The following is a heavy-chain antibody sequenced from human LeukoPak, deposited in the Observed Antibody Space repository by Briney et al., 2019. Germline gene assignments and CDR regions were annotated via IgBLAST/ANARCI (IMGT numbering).Heavy chain of an antibody. V-gene: IGHV4-59*08. CDR3: ARLNGDYYFDY. Sequence: PSETLSLTCTVSGGSISSDYWSWIRQPPGKGLEWIGYIYYSGSTNYIPSLKSRVTISLDTSQNQFSLKLSSVTAADTAVYYCARLNGDYYFDYWGQGTLVTVSS. D-gene: IGHD4-17*01. CDR2: IYYSGST. J-gene: IGHJ4*02. CDR1: GGSISSDY.